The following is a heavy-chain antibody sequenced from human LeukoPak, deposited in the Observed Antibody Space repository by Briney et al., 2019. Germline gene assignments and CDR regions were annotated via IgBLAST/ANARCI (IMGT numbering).Heavy chain of an antibody. J-gene: IGHJ4*02. V-gene: IGHV4-38-2*02. CDR3: ATLMVTIDY. Sequence: SETLSLTXTVSGYSISSGYYWGWIRQPPGKGLEWIGSIYHSGSTYYNPSLKSRVTISVDTSKNQFSLKLSSVTAADTAVYYCATLMVTIDYWGQGTLVTVSS. CDR2: IYHSGST. D-gene: IGHD5-24*01. CDR1: GYSISSGYY.